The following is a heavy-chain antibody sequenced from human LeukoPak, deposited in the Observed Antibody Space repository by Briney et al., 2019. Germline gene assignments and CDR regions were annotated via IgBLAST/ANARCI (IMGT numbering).Heavy chain of an antibody. Sequence: GGSLRLSCAASGFTVSSNYMSWVRQAPGKGLEWVSIIYSGGGTDYADSVKGRFTISRDNSKNTLYLQMNSLRTEDTALYYCARRPGVEWRAFDMWGQGTMVTVSS. D-gene: IGHD3-3*01. CDR3: ARRPGVEWRAFDM. CDR1: GFTVSSNY. CDR2: IYSGGGT. J-gene: IGHJ3*02. V-gene: IGHV3-66*01.